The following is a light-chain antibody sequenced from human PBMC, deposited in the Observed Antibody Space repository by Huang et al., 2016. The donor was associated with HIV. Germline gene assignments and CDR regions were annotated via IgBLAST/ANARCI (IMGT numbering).Light chain of an antibody. Sequence: ETVMTQSPATLSVSPGGKATLSCRASQSIATNLAWYQQRPGPPPWLLVFGASTRSAGVPTRFSGSGSGTDFTLTISGLQSEDFAVYYCQQYNEWPPWTFGQGTKVEI. CDR2: GAS. V-gene: IGKV3-15*01. J-gene: IGKJ1*01. CDR3: QQYNEWPPWT. CDR1: QSIATN.